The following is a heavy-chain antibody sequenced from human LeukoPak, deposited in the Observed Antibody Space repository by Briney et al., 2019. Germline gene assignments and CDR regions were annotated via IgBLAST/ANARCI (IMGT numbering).Heavy chain of an antibody. J-gene: IGHJ4*02. V-gene: IGHV5-51*01. Sequence: AASVKVSCKASGYTFTGYYMHWVRQAPGQGLEWMGIICPGDSDTRYSPSFQGQVTISADKSISTAYLQWSSLKASDTAMYYCALRSGYDYDYWGQGTLVTVSS. CDR2: ICPGDSDT. CDR1: GYTFTGYY. D-gene: IGHD5-12*01. CDR3: ALRSGYDYDY.